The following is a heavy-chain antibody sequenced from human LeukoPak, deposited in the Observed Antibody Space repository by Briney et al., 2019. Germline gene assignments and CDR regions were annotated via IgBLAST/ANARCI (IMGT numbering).Heavy chain of an antibody. V-gene: IGHV3-66*02. J-gene: IGHJ4*02. D-gene: IGHD3-22*01. CDR1: GFTFSSNY. CDR3: AREWGYYDSSGYESVDY. Sequence: GGSLRLSCAASGFTFSSNYMSWVRQAPGKGLEWVSVIYSGGSTYYADSVKGRFTISRDNSKNTLYLQMNSLRAEDTAVYYCAREWGYYDSSGYESVDYWGQGTLVTVSS. CDR2: IYSGGST.